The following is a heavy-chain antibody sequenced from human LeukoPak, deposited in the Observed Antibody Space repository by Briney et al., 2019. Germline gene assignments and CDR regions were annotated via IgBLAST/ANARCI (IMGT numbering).Heavy chain of an antibody. CDR2: IWSDGRNK. D-gene: IGHD4-17*01. CDR3: AREVTNDAFDI. V-gene: IGHV3-33*08. J-gene: IGHJ3*02. CDR1: GFTFTSYA. Sequence: PGRSLRLSCAASGFTFTSYAMHWVRQAPGKGLEWVAVIWSDGRNKFYADSVKGRSTVSRDNSKNTLFLQMSSLRADDTALYYCAREVTNDAFDIWGQGTMVTVSS.